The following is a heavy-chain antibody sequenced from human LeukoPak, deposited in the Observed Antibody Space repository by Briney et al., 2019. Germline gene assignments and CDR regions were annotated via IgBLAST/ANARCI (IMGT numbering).Heavy chain of an antibody. J-gene: IGHJ6*03. CDR2: VYHGGSS. CDR3: ARCASYGSGSSQYYYYYMDV. Sequence: PSETLSLTCTVSGYSISSGFYWGWIRQPPGKGLEWIGNVYHGGSSYYNPSLKSRVTISVDTSKNQFTLKLSSVTAADTAVYYCARCASYGSGSSQYYYYYMDVWGKGTTVTVSS. D-gene: IGHD3-10*01. V-gene: IGHV4-38-2*02. CDR1: GYSISSGFY.